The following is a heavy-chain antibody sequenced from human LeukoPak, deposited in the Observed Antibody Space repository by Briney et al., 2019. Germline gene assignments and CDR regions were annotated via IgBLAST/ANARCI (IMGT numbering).Heavy chain of an antibody. CDR1: GGSISSYY. CDR2: IYYSGST. V-gene: IGHV4-59*08. CDR3: ARRFYDSSGYYYTYWYFDL. J-gene: IGHJ2*01. D-gene: IGHD3-22*01. Sequence: SETLSLTCTVSGGSISSYYWTWIRQPPGKGLEWIGYIYYSGSTNYNPSLKSRVTISVDTSKNQFSLKLSSVTAADTAVYYCARRFYDSSGYYYTYWYFDLWGRGTLVTVSS.